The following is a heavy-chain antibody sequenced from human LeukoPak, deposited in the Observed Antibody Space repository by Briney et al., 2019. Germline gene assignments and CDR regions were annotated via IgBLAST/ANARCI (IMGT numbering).Heavy chain of an antibody. CDR2: ISAYNGNT. Sequence: GASVKVSCKASGYTFASYGISWVRQAPGQGLEWMGWISAYNGNTNYAQKLQGRVTMTTDTSTSTAYMELRSLRSDDTAVYYCARDTGIYYYYDSSGFRRFDYWGQGTLVTASS. D-gene: IGHD3-22*01. CDR1: GYTFASYG. J-gene: IGHJ4*02. CDR3: ARDTGIYYYYDSSGFRRFDY. V-gene: IGHV1-18*01.